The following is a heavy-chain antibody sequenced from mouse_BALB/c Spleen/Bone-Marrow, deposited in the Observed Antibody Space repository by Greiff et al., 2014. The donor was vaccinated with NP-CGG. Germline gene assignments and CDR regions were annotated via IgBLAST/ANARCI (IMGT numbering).Heavy chain of an antibody. Sequence: VQLQESGAELVMPGASVKMSCKASGYTFTDYWMHWVKQRPGQGLEWIGAIDISDSYTTYNQKFKGKATLTVDESSSTAYMQLSRLTAEDSAVYCCARGGANVDNWGQGTPLTVSA. CDR3: ARGGANVDN. J-gene: IGHJ2*01. CDR1: GYTFTDYW. V-gene: IGHV1-69*01. CDR2: IDISDSYT.